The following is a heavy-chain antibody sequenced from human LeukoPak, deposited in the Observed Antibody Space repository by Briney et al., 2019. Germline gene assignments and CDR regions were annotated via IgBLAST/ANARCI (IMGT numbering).Heavy chain of an antibody. D-gene: IGHD3-22*01. CDR3: ARVGFYYDSSGYY. Sequence: SETLSLTCTVSGGSISSSSYYWGWIRQPPGKGLEWIGSTYYSGSTYYNPSLKSRVTISVDTSKNQFSLKLSSVTAADTAVYYCARVGFYYDSSGYYWGQGTLVTVSS. CDR2: TYYSGST. CDR1: GGSISSSSYY. J-gene: IGHJ4*02. V-gene: IGHV4-39*07.